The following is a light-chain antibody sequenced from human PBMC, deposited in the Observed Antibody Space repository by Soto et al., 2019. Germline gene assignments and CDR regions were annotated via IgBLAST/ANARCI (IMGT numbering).Light chain of an antibody. J-gene: IGKJ4*01. V-gene: IGKV4-1*01. Sequence: DIVMTQSPDSLAVSLGERATINCKSRQSVLYSSNNRNFLAWYQQKPGQPPKLLIYWASTRESGVPDRFSGSGSGTDFTLTISNLQAEDVAVYYCQQYYSTPRTFGGGTKVEI. CDR3: QQYYSTPRT. CDR2: WAS. CDR1: QSVLYSSNNRNF.